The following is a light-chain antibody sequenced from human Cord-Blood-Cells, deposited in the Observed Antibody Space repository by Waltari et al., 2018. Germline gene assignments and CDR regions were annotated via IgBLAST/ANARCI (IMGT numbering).Light chain of an antibody. V-gene: IGLV2-23*01. CDR3: CSYAGSSTWV. Sequence: QSALTQPASVSGSPGQPIIIPCTVPSTRVGSFNLLSWYQQHPGEAPKLMIYEGSKRPSGVSNRFSGSKSGNTASLTISGLQAEDEADYYCCSYAGSSTWVFGGGTKLTVL. CDR1: STRVGSFNL. CDR2: EGS. J-gene: IGLJ3*02.